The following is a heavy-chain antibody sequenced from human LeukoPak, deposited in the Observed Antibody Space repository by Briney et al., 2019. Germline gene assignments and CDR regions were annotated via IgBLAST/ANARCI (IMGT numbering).Heavy chain of an antibody. D-gene: IGHD3-22*01. V-gene: IGHV1-46*01. Sequence: ASVKVSCKASGYIFTSYSMHWVRRAPGQGLEGMGIINTSGGTTNYAQKFQGRGTMTRDTSTSTVYMDLSSLRSEDTAMYYCARDLSHRYYHSTGYAFDYWGQGTLVTVSS. CDR3: ARDLSHRYYHSTGYAFDY. CDR2: INTSGGTT. J-gene: IGHJ4*02. CDR1: GYIFTSYS.